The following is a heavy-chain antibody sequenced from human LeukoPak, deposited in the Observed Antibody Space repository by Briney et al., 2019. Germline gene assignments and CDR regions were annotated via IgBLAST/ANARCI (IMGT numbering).Heavy chain of an antibody. CDR1: GFIFSNAW. Sequence: PGGSLRLSCAASGFIFSNAWMIWVRQAPGQGLEWVGRISSKVDGGTTDYAAPVKSRFTISRDESKNTLYLQMNSLKTEDTAVYYWTPGLTVTKNLGWWGQGALVTVSS. V-gene: IGHV3-15*01. D-gene: IGHD4-17*01. CDR2: ISSKVDGGTT. J-gene: IGHJ4*02. CDR3: TPGLTVTKNLGW.